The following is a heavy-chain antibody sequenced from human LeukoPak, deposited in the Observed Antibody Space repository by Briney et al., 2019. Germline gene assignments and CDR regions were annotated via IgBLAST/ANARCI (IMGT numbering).Heavy chain of an antibody. CDR3: AKASGSSDCSSTSCYFDY. J-gene: IGHJ4*02. V-gene: IGHV3-21*04. D-gene: IGHD2-2*01. CDR2: IKGSDNYI. Sequence: PGGSLRLSCAASGFTFSAYTLNWVRQAPGKGLEWVSSIKGSDNYIYNADSVAGRFTVSTDDAQNSIYLQMNSLRVEDTAVYYCAKASGSSDCSSTSCYFDYWGQGTLVTVSS. CDR1: GFTFSAYT.